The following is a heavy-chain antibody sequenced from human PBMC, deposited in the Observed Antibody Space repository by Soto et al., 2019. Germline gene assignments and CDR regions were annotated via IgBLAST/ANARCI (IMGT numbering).Heavy chain of an antibody. V-gene: IGHV4-61*08. CDR2: VYYSGNT. D-gene: IGHD6-19*01. J-gene: IGHJ4*02. Sequence: PSETLSLTCAVSGDSINSVDYYWSWIRQPPGKGLEWIGYVYYSGNTNYNPSLKSRVTISVDRSKKQFSLKLRSVTAGGTAVYYCARSSYSSIAVTQFDSWGQGTRVTVSS. CDR1: GDSINSVDYY. CDR3: ARSSYSSIAVTQFDS.